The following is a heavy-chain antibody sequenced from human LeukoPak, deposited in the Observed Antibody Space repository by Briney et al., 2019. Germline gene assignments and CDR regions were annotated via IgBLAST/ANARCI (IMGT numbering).Heavy chain of an antibody. J-gene: IGHJ4*02. CDR1: GYTLTELS. Sequence: ASVKVSCKVSGYTLTELSMHWVRQAPGKGLEWMGGFDPEDGETIYAQKFQGRVTMTKDTSTDTAYMELSSLRSEDTAVYYCATCFRGGSTSCYWDYWGQGTLVTVSS. CDR3: ATCFRGGSTSCYWDY. V-gene: IGHV1-24*01. CDR2: FDPEDGET. D-gene: IGHD2-2*01.